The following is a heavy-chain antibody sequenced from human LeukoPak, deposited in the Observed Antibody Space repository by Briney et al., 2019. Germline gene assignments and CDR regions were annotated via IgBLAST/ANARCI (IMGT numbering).Heavy chain of an antibody. J-gene: IGHJ4*02. CDR2: TSSNGNDK. V-gene: IGHV3-30*03. Sequence: GGCLRLSCAASGVTFSNYGMHWVRQAPGKGLEWVALTSSNGNDKLYGDSVKGRFTISRDDSKSTLYLQMNSLRVEDTAVYYCTTKVIRGNSGDDYDDWGQGTLVTVSS. CDR3: TTKVIRGNSGDDYDD. D-gene: IGHD5-12*01. CDR1: GVTFSNYG.